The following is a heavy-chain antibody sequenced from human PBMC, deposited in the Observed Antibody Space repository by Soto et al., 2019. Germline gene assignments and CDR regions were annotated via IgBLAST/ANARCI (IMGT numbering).Heavy chain of an antibody. CDR2: INPNSGGT. J-gene: IGHJ6*02. V-gene: IGHV1-2*04. Sequence: QVQLVQSGAEVKKPGASVKVSCKASGYTFTGYYMHWVRQAPGQGLEWMGWINPNSGGTDYAQKFQGWVTMNRDPSISTAYMELSRLRSDDTAVYYCARDMNTIFGVVMSYGMDVWGQGTTVTVSS. CDR1: GYTFTGYY. CDR3: ARDMNTIFGVVMSYGMDV. D-gene: IGHD3-3*01.